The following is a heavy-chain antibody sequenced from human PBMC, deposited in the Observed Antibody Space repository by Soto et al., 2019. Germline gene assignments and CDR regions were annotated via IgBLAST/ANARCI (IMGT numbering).Heavy chain of an antibody. CDR2: IKQDGSEK. D-gene: IGHD2-8*01. V-gene: IGHV3-7*01. CDR3: ARKGYCTNGVCYSTPYYFDY. J-gene: IGHJ4*02. Sequence: GGSLRLSCAASGFTFSSYWMSWVRQAPGKGLEWVANIKQDGSEKYYVDSVKGRFTISRDNAKNSLYLQMNSLRAEDTAVYYCARKGYCTNGVCYSTPYYFDYWGQGTLVTVSS. CDR1: GFTFSSYW.